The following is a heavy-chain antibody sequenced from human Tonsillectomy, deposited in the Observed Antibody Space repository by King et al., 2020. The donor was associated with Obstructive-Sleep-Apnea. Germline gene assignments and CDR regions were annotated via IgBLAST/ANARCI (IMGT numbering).Heavy chain of an antibody. CDR3: ARRXXDSXGYXTFXX. J-gene: IGHJ4*02. V-gene: IGHV4-34*01. CDR1: GGSFSGYY. D-gene: IGHD3-22*01. CDR2: INHSGST. Sequence: VQLQQWGAGLLKSSETLSLTCAVYGGSFSGYYWSWIRQPPGKGLEWIGEINHSGSTNYNPSLKSRVTISVDTSKNQFSLKLSSVTAADTAVYYCARRXXDSXGYXTFXXWGQGTLXTVSS.